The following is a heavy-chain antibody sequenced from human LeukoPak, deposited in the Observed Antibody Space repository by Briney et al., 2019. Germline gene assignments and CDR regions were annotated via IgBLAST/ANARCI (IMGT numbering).Heavy chain of an antibody. D-gene: IGHD3-10*02. Sequence: AGGSVRLSCAASGFTFSSYAMHWVRQAPGKGLEWVAVISYDGSNKYYADSVKGRFTISRDNSKNTLYLQMNSLRAEDTAVYYCAREGQLCFDYWGQGTLVTVSS. CDR1: GFTFSSYA. J-gene: IGHJ4*02. V-gene: IGHV3-30-3*01. CDR2: ISYDGSNK. CDR3: AREGQLCFDY.